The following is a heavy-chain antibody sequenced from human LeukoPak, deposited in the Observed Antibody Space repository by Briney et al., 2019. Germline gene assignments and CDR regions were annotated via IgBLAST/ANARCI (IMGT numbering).Heavy chain of an antibody. CDR1: GGSISSHY. V-gene: IGHV4-59*11. D-gene: IGHD5-18*01. J-gene: IGHJ6*03. CDR3: ARMGYSYGYNYYYYMDV. CDR2: IYYSGST. Sequence: SETLSLTCTVSGGSISSHYWSWIRQPLGKGLEWIGYIYYSGSTNYNPSLKSRVTISVDTSKNQFSLKLSSVTAADTAVYYCARMGYSYGYNYYYYMDVWGKGTTVTVSS.